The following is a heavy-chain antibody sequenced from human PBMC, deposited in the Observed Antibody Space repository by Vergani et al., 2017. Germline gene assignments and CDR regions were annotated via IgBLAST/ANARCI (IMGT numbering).Heavy chain of an antibody. Sequence: EVQLVESGGGLVQPGGSLRLSCAASGFTFSSYWMSWVRQAPGKGLEWVANIKQDGSEKYYVDSVKGRFTISRDNAKNSLYLQMNSLRAEETAVYYCARVRIVGAMWFDPWGQGTLVTVSS. CDR1: GFTFSSYW. CDR2: IKQDGSEK. D-gene: IGHD1-26*01. V-gene: IGHV3-7*01. CDR3: ARVRIVGAMWFDP. J-gene: IGHJ5*02.